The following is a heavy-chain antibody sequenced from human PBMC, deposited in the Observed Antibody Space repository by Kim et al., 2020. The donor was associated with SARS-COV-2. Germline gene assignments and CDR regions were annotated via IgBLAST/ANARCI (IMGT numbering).Heavy chain of an antibody. Sequence: SETQSLTCAVYGGSFSGYYWSWIRQPPGKGLEWIGEINHSGSTKYNPSSKSRVTKSVNTTKNQFSLKLSYVTAADTAVYYCARGSLLRYFDWSYNYYYV. V-gene: IGHV4-34*01. D-gene: IGHD3-9*01. CDR1: GGSFSGYY. CDR3: ARGSLLRYFDWSYNYYYV. J-gene: IGHJ6*01. CDR2: INHSGST.